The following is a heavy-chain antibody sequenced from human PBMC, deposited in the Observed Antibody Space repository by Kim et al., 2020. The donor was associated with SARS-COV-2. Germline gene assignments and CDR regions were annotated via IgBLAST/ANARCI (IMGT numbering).Heavy chain of an antibody. CDR3: ARTVVSEASDI. CDR1: GGSLSTDGYY. D-gene: IGHD2-15*01. J-gene: IGHJ3*02. CDR2: IYYSGST. Sequence: SETLSLTCTVSGGSLSTDGYYWTWIRQLPGKGLEWIGYIYYSGSTYYNPSLESRVTISVDTSENQFSLKLSSVAAADTAVYYCARTVVSEASDIWGQGTMVTVSS. V-gene: IGHV4-31*03.